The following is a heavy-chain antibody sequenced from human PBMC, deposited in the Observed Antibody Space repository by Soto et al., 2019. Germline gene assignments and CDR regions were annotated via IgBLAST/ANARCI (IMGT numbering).Heavy chain of an antibody. CDR2: ISYDGSNK. CDR3: AKEAIVVVTAEAYFQH. V-gene: IGHV3-30*18. Sequence: QVQLVESGGGVVQPGRSLRLSCAASGFTFSSYGMHWVRQAPGKGLEWVAVISYDGSNKYYADSVKGRFTISRDNSKNTLYLQMNSLRAEDTAVYYCAKEAIVVVTAEAYFQHWGQGTLVTVSS. CDR1: GFTFSSYG. D-gene: IGHD2-21*02. J-gene: IGHJ1*01.